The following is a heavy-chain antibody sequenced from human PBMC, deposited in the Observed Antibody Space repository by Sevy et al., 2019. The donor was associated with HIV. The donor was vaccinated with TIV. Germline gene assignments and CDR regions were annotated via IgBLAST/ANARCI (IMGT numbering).Heavy chain of an antibody. CDR2: IRSKAYGGTT. Sequence: GESLKISCTASGFTFGDYAMSWFRQAPGKGLEWVGFIRSKAYGGTTEYAASVKGRFTISRDDSKSIAYLQMNSLKTEDTAVYCCTRDREMATAYYFDYWGQGTLVTVSS. D-gene: IGHD5-18*01. CDR3: TRDREMATAYYFDY. V-gene: IGHV3-49*03. J-gene: IGHJ4*02. CDR1: GFTFGDYA.